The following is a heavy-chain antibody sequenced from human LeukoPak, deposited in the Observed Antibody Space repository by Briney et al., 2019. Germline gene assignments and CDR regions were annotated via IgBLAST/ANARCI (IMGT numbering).Heavy chain of an antibody. D-gene: IGHD4-11*01. V-gene: IGHV4-39*07. CDR3: ARDPTRPDYSKMGSWFDP. Sequence: SETLSLTCAVYGGSFSSSSDYWGWIRQPPGKGLEWIGSIYYSGSTYYNPSLKSRVTISVDTSKNQFSLTLSSVTAADTAVYYCARDPTRPDYSKMGSWFDPWGQGTLVTVSS. CDR2: IYYSGST. J-gene: IGHJ5*02. CDR1: GGSFSSSSDY.